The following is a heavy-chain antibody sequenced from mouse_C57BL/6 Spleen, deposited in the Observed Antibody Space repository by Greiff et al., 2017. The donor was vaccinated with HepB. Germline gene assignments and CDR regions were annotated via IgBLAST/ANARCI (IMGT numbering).Heavy chain of an antibody. J-gene: IGHJ4*01. CDR2: INPSTGGT. D-gene: IGHD3-1*01. V-gene: IGHV1-42*01. Sequence: EVQLQQSGPELVKPGASVKISCKASGYSFTGYYMNWVKQSPEKSLEWIGEINPSTGGTTYNQKFKAKATLTVDKSSSTAYMQLKSLTSEDSAVYYCARFPCGLRAMDYWGQGTSVTVSS. CDR1: GYSFTGYY. CDR3: ARFPCGLRAMDY.